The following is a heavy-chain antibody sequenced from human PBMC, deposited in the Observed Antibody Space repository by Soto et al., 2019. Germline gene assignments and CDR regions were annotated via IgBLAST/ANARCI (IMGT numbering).Heavy chain of an antibody. CDR2: IHYSGST. Sequence: SETLSLTCIVSGGSISGYYWSWIRQPPGKGLEWIGYIHYSGSTNYNPSLKSRVTMSVDTSKNQFSLKLSSVTAADTAVYYYARRYGGGFDYWGQGTLVTVSS. V-gene: IGHV4-59*08. CDR1: GGSISGYY. D-gene: IGHD3-10*01. J-gene: IGHJ4*02. CDR3: ARRYGGGFDY.